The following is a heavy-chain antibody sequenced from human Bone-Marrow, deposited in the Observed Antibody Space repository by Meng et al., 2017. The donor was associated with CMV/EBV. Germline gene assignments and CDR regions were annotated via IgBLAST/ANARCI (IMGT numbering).Heavy chain of an antibody. V-gene: IGHV1-18*01. CDR1: GYTFPSYG. D-gene: IGHD2-2*01. CDR3: ASGRYCSSTSCYFDY. CDR2: ISAYNGNT. J-gene: IGHJ4*02. Sequence: ASVTVSCKSCGYTFPSYGISWVRQAPGQGLEWMGWISAYNGNTNYAQKLQGRVTMTTDTSTSTAYMELKSLRSDDTAVYYCASGRYCSSTSCYFDYWGQGTLVTVSS.